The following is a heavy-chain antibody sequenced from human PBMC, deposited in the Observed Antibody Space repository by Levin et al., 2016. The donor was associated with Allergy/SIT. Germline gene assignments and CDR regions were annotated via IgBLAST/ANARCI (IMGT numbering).Heavy chain of an antibody. CDR2: IYYSGST. J-gene: IGHJ4*02. D-gene: IGHD3-22*01. Sequence: WIRQPPGKGLEWIGYIYYSGSTYYNPSLKSRVTISVDTSKNQFSLKLSSVTAADTAVYYCAKDHYDRRDLRYYFDYWGQGTLVTVSS. CDR3: AKDHYDRRDLRYYFDY. V-gene: IGHV4-31*02.